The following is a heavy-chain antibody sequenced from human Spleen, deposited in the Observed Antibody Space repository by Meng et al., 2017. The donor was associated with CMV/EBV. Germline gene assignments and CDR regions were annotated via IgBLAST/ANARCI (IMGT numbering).Heavy chain of an antibody. J-gene: IGHJ6*02. CDR1: GFTFSTYW. CDR2: IKQDGSEK. D-gene: IGHD2-2*01. Sequence: GESLKISCVGSGFTFSTYWMSWVRQATGKGLEWVANIKQDGSEKNYGDSVKGRFTISRDNTKNSFFLLMKSLRAEDSAVYYCARDREGLGFCGSTSCYGMGVWGQGTTVTVSS. V-gene: IGHV3-7*01. CDR3: ARDREGLGFCGSTSCYGMGV.